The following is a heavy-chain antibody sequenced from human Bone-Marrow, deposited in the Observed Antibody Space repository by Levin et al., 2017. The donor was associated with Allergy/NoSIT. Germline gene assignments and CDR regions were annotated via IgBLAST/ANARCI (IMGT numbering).Heavy chain of an antibody. D-gene: IGHD2-2*01. V-gene: IGHV4-59*01. CDR2: IYYSGST. CDR3: ARARVPAAPMGYYYYGMDV. Sequence: SETLSLTCTVSGGSISSYYWSWIRQPPGKGLEWIGYIYYSGSTNYNPSLKSRVTISVDTSKNQFSLKLSSVTAADTAVYYCARARVPAAPMGYYYYGMDVWGQGTTVTVSS. CDR1: GGSISSYY. J-gene: IGHJ6*02.